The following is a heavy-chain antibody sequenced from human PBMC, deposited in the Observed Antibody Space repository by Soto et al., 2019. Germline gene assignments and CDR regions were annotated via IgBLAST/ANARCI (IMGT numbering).Heavy chain of an antibody. CDR3: ARGGYYDNSWGKLSHYGLDV. D-gene: IGHD3-16*01. J-gene: IGHJ6*02. CDR2: ISPYNDYT. Sequence: QVQLVQSAAEVKKPGASVKVSCQASGYTFIRYGITWVRQAPGQGLEWMGCISPYNDYTIYAQKFQGRLTMTTDTSTRITYMALRCLKSDDTAVYYCARGGYYDNSWGKLSHYGLDVWGQGTSVTVSS. CDR1: GYTFIRYG. V-gene: IGHV1-18*01.